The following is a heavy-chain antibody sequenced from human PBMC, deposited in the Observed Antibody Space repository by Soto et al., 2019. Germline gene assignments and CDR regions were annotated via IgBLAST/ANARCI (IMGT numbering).Heavy chain of an antibody. CDR2: ISPSGTFK. Sequence: GGSLKLSCEASGFIFTTNSMNWVRQVPGKGLQWLSPISPSGTFKSYGDSVKGRFTISRDNAKNSLFLQMNNLRGEDTGLYYCARDPPPGGTYSWDADXWGPGTLVPVSX. CDR1: GFIFTTNS. D-gene: IGHD2-15*01. CDR3: ARDPPPGGTYSWDADX. V-gene: IGHV3-21*01. J-gene: IGHJ4*02.